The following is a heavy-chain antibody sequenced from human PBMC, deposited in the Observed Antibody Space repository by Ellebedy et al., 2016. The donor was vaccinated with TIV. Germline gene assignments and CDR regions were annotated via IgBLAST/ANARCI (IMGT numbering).Heavy chain of an antibody. V-gene: IGHV3-49*04. CDR2: IRSKAYGGTT. J-gene: IGHJ6*02. CDR3: TRVDICSGGSCYYYGMDV. D-gene: IGHD2-15*01. Sequence: GESLKISCTASGFTFGDYAMSWVRQAPGKGLEWVGFIRSKAYGGTTEYAASVKGRFTISRDDSKSIAYLQMNSLKTEDTAVYYCTRVDICSGGSCYYYGMDVWGQGTTVTVSS. CDR1: GFTFGDYA.